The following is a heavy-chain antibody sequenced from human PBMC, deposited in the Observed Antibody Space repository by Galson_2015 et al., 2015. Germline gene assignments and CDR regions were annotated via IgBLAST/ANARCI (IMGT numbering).Heavy chain of an antibody. D-gene: IGHD2-15*01. CDR2: IKSKSDGETT. V-gene: IGHV3-15*01. CDR3: TTGYCSRGSCYSPGF. CDR1: GITLRFAW. Sequence: SLRLSCAASGITLRFAWMSWVRQAPGKGLEWVGRIKSKSDGETTDYSAPVQGRFTISRDDSKDTVYLQMNSLKSEDTAIYYCTTGYCSRGSCYSPGFWGQGTLVTVSS. J-gene: IGHJ4*02.